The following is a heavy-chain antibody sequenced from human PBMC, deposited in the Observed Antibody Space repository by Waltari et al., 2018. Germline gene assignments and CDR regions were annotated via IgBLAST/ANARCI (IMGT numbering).Heavy chain of an antibody. CDR3: ASTTGELSWGFRIYYYGMDV. D-gene: IGHD3-16*02. J-gene: IGHJ6*02. CDR1: GGTFSSYA. V-gene: IGHV1-69*09. CDR2: IIPILGIA. Sequence: QVQLVQSGAEVKKPGSSVKVSCKASGGTFSSYAISWVRPAPGQGLGWMGRIIPILGIANYAQKFQGRVTITADKSTSTAYMELSSLRSEDTAVYYCASTTGELSWGFRIYYYGMDVWGQGTTVTVSS.